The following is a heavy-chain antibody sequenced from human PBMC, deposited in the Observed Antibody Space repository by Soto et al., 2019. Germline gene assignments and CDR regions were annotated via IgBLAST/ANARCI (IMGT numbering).Heavy chain of an antibody. CDR2: IYPGDSDT. Sequence: GESLKISCKGSGYSFTSYWIGWVRQMPGKGLEWMGIIYPGDSDTRYSPSFQGQVTISADKSISTAYLQWSSLKASDTAMYYRAIYYYDSSGYGGFDPWGQGTLVTVSS. V-gene: IGHV5-51*01. D-gene: IGHD3-22*01. J-gene: IGHJ5*02. CDR1: GYSFTSYW. CDR3: AIYYYDSSGYGGFDP.